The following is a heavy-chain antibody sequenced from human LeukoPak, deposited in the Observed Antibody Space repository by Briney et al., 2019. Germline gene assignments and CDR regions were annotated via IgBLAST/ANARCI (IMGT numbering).Heavy chain of an antibody. Sequence: PGXXLKXXXKXSGYSFTSYWIGWVRQMPGKGLEWMGIIYPGDSDTRYSPSFQGQVTISADKSISTAYLQWSSLKASDTAMYYCGXRXXAAXLWFWFXPWGQGTLVTVSS. J-gene: IGHJ5*02. CDR3: GXRXXAAXLWFWFXP. CDR2: IYPGDSDT. D-gene: IGHD6-13*01. V-gene: IGHV5-51*01. CDR1: GYSFTSYW.